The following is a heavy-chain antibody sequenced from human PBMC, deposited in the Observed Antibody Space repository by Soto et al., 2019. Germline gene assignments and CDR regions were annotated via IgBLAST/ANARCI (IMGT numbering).Heavy chain of an antibody. CDR2: IYYSGST. D-gene: IGHD3-22*01. Sequence: SETLSLTCTVSGGSISSGGYYWSWIRQHPGKGLEWIGYIYYSGSTCYNPSLKSRVTISVDTSKNQLSLNLSSVTAADTAVYYCARSYYYDSSGYLGYWGQGTLVTVSS. V-gene: IGHV4-31*03. J-gene: IGHJ4*02. CDR3: ARSYYYDSSGYLGY. CDR1: GGSISSGGYY.